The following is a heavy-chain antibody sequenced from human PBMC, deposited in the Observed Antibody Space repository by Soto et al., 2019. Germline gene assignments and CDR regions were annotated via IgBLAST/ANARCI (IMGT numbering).Heavy chain of an antibody. D-gene: IGHD6-13*01. Sequence: GGSLRLSCAASGFTFRNYAMHWVRQAPGKGLEWVALISNDGSNKYYADSVKGRFTISRDNSKNTLYLQMNSLRAEDTAVYYCARDNGAGKQQLWNYYYGMDVWGQGTTVTVSS. CDR1: GFTFRNYA. J-gene: IGHJ6*02. CDR2: ISNDGSNK. CDR3: ARDNGAGKQQLWNYYYGMDV. V-gene: IGHV3-30*04.